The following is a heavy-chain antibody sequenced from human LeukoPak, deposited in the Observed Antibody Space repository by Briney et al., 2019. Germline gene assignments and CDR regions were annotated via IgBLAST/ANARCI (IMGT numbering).Heavy chain of an antibody. Sequence: SETLSLTCTVSGGSISSSSYYWSWIRQPPGKGLEWIGSIYYSGSTYYNPSLKSRVTISVDTSKNQFSLKLSSVTAADTAVYYCARFGRGISYDSSGYYFDYWGQGTLVTVSS. V-gene: IGHV4-39*07. CDR3: ARFGRGISYDSSGYYFDY. J-gene: IGHJ4*02. CDR1: GGSISSSSYY. CDR2: IYYSGST. D-gene: IGHD3-22*01.